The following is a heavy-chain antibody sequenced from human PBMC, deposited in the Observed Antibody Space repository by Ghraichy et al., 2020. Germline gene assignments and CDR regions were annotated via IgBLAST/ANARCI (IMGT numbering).Heavy chain of an antibody. Sequence: SVKVSCKASGGTFSSYAISWVRQAPGQGLEWMGGIIPIFGTANYAQKFQGRVTITADESTSTAYMELSSLRSEDTAVYYCARDGDVLRFLECWFDPWGQGTLVTVSS. D-gene: IGHD3-3*01. V-gene: IGHV1-69*13. CDR1: GGTFSSYA. J-gene: IGHJ5*02. CDR3: ARDGDVLRFLECWFDP. CDR2: IIPIFGTA.